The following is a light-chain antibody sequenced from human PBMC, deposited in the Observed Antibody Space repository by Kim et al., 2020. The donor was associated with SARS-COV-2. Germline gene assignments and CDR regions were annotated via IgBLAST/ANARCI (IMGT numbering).Light chain of an antibody. CDR3: QQYNNWPPT. J-gene: IGKJ1*01. CDR1: QTISSN. CDR2: GAS. Sequence: EIVMTQSPVTLSVSPGERATLSCRASQTISSNLVLYQQKPGQAPRLLIYGASARATGIPARFSGSESGTEFTLTISSLQSEDFAVYYCQQYNNWPPTFGQGTKVDIK. V-gene: IGKV3-15*01.